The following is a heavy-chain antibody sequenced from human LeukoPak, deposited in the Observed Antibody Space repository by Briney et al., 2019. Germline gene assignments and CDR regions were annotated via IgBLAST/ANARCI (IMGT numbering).Heavy chain of an antibody. D-gene: IGHD3-9*01. CDR1: GGSFSGYY. CDR2: INHSGST. Sequence: SETRSLTCAVYGGSFSGYYWSWIRQPPGKGLEWIGEINHSGSTNYNPSLKSRVTISVDTSKNQFSLKLSSVTAADTAVYYCARTYDILTGRTKYYFDYWGQGTLVTVSS. J-gene: IGHJ4*02. V-gene: IGHV4-34*01. CDR3: ARTYDILTGRTKYYFDY.